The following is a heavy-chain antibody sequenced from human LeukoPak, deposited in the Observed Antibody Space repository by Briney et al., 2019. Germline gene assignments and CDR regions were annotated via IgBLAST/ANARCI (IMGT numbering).Heavy chain of an antibody. V-gene: IGHV3-23*01. D-gene: IGHD5-18*01. CDR3: ANVLWLQWGDY. CDR1: GFTFSSYA. J-gene: IGHJ4*02. CDR2: ITTSGSI. Sequence: PGGSLRLSCAASGFTFSSYAMTWVRQAPGKGLEWVSSITTSGSIYYADSVKGRFTVSRDNSKTTLYLQMNSLRAEDTAVYYCANVLWLQWGDYWGQGTLVTVSS.